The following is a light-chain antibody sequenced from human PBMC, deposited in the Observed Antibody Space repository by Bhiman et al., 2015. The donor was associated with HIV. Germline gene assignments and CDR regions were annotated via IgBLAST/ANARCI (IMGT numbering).Light chain of an antibody. CDR1: SSDVGAYNY. Sequence: QSALTQPPSASGSPGQSVTISCAGTSSDVGAYNYVSWYQQHPGKAPKLMIYEVSKRPSGVPDRFSGSKSGNTASLTVSGLQAEDEADYYCSSYTSSSTSVVFGGGTKLTVL. CDR3: SSYTSSSTSVV. CDR2: EVS. V-gene: IGLV2-8*01. J-gene: IGLJ2*01.